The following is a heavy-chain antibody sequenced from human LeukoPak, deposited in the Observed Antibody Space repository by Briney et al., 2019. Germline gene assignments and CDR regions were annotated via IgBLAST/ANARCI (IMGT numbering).Heavy chain of an antibody. V-gene: IGHV4-59*01. Sequence: SETLSLTCTVSGGSISSYYWSWIRQPPGKGLEWNGYIYYSGSTNYNPSLKSRVTVSVDTSNNQFSLKLSSVTATDTAVYYCARGNTVVRGAFDAFDIWGQGTMVTVSS. D-gene: IGHD3-10*01. CDR2: IYYSGST. J-gene: IGHJ3*02. CDR1: GGSISSYY. CDR3: ARGNTVVRGAFDAFDI.